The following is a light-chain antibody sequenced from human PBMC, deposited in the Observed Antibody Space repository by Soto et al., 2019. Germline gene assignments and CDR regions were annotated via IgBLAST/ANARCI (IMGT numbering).Light chain of an antibody. J-gene: IGKJ4*01. CDR1: QGITSW. V-gene: IGKV1-12*01. CDR2: AAS. CDR3: QQAASFPLI. Sequence: DIQMTQSPSSVSAFVGDRVTITCRASQGITSWLAWYQQKPGKAPELLVYAASSLQSGVPSRCSGSGSGTDFTFTISSLQPEDSGTYYCQQAASFPLIFCGGTKVEIK.